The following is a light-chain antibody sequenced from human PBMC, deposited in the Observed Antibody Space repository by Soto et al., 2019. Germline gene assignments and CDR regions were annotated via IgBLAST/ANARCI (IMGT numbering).Light chain of an antibody. CDR1: QSVRISY. CDR2: GAS. V-gene: IGKV3-20*01. CDR3: QQYGSSPWT. Sequence: EIVLTQSPGTLSLSPGEGDNLSCGASQSVRISYLAWYQQKPGQAPRLLIYGASSRATGIPDRFSGSGSGTDFTLTISRLEPEDFAVYYCQQYGSSPWTFGQGTKVDIK. J-gene: IGKJ1*01.